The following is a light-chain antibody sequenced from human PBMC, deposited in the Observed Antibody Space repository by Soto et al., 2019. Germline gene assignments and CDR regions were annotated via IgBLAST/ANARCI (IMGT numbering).Light chain of an antibody. Sequence: EIVMTQSPATLSVSPGERATLSCRASQSVNTNLAWYQQKPGQAPRLLIYGASTRATGIAARFSGSGSGKQFTLNISSLQSGDFAVYYCQHYNGWPPYTFGQGTQVDIK. V-gene: IGKV3-15*01. J-gene: IGKJ2*01. CDR2: GAS. CDR3: QHYNGWPPYT. CDR1: QSVNTN.